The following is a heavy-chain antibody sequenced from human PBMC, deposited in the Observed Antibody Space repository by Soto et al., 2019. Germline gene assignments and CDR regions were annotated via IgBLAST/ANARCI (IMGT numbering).Heavy chain of an antibody. J-gene: IGHJ4*02. CDR1: GFTFSSYA. D-gene: IGHD3-22*01. CDR3: ARGGTMIVVLNFDY. CDR2: ISYDGSNK. Sequence: QVQLVEYGGGVVQPGRSLRLSCAASGFTFSSYAMHWVRQAPGKGLEWVAVISYDGSNKYYADSVKGRFTISRDNSKNTLYLQMNSLRAEDTAVYYCARGGTMIVVLNFDYWGQGTLVTVSS. V-gene: IGHV3-30-3*01.